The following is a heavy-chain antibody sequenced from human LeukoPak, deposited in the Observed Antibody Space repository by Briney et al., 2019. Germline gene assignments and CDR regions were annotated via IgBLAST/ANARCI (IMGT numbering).Heavy chain of an antibody. Sequence: SVKLSCTASGGTFSSYAISWVRQAPGQGLEWMGGIIPIFGTANYAQKFQGRVTITADKSTSTAYMEVSSLRSEDTAVYYCSGGRSGYDSVDYWGQGTLVTVSS. J-gene: IGHJ4*02. CDR2: IIPIFGTA. CDR3: SGGRSGYDSVDY. CDR1: GGTFSSYA. V-gene: IGHV1-69*06. D-gene: IGHD5-12*01.